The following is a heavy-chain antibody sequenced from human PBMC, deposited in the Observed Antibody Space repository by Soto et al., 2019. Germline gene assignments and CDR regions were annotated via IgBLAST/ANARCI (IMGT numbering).Heavy chain of an antibody. Sequence: SVKVSCKASGGTFSSYAISWVRQAPGQGLEWMGGIIPIFGTANYAQKFQGRVTITADESTSTAYMELSSLRSEDTAVYYCASRILTGYYRGVFGYWGQGTLVTVSS. CDR2: IIPIFGTA. D-gene: IGHD3-9*01. J-gene: IGHJ4*02. V-gene: IGHV1-69*13. CDR1: GGTFSSYA. CDR3: ASRILTGYYRGVFGY.